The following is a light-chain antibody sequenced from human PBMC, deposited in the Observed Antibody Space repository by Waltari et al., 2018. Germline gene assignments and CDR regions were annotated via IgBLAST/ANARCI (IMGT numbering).Light chain of an antibody. Sequence: DIQMTQSPSPLSASVGDRVTITCRASQSISNWLAWYQQKPGLAPILLIYKASILKSGVPSRFSGSGSGTQFTLTISSLQPDDFATYYCQQYNTYSSFGQGTKLEIK. CDR3: QQYNTYSS. CDR1: QSISNW. V-gene: IGKV1-5*03. J-gene: IGKJ2*01. CDR2: KAS.